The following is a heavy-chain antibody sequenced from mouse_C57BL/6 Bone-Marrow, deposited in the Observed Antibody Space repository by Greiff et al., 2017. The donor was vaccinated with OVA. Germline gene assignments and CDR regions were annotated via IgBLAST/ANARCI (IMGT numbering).Heavy chain of an antibody. J-gene: IGHJ4*01. D-gene: IGHD1-1*02. V-gene: IGHV1-69*01. CDR3: ARYGYEAMDY. Sequence: QVQLQQPGAELVMPGASVKLSCKASGYTFTSYWMHWVKQRPGQGLEWIGEIDPSASYTNYNQKFKGKSTLTVHKSSSTAYMQLSSLTSEDSAVYYCARYGYEAMDYWGQRTSVTVSS. CDR2: IDPSASYT. CDR1: GYTFTSYW.